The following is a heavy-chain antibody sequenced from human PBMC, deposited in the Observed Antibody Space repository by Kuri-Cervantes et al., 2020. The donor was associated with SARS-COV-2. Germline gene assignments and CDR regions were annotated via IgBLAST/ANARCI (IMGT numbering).Heavy chain of an antibody. V-gene: IGHV3-66*02. CDR1: GFTFSSYS. Sequence: GESLKISCAASGFTFSSYSMNWVRQAPGKGLEWVSVIYSGGSTYYADSVKGRFTISRDNSKNTLYLQMNSLRAEDTAVYYCARDRAAAAGDARFDPWGQGTLVTVSS. J-gene: IGHJ5*02. D-gene: IGHD6-13*01. CDR2: IYSGGST. CDR3: ARDRAAAAGDARFDP.